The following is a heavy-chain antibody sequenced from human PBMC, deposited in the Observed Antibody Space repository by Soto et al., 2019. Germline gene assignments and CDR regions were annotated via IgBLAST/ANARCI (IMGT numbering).Heavy chain of an antibody. V-gene: IGHV1-2*02. CDR3: ARGGPERWLQPYDAFDI. CDR1: GYTFTGYY. CDR2: INPNSGGT. D-gene: IGHD5-12*01. Sequence: ASVKVSCKASGYTFTGYYMHWVRQAPGQGLEWMGWINPNSGGTNYAQKFQGRVTMTRDTSISTAYMELSRLRSDDTAVYYCARGGPERWLQPYDAFDIWGQATMVTVSS. J-gene: IGHJ3*02.